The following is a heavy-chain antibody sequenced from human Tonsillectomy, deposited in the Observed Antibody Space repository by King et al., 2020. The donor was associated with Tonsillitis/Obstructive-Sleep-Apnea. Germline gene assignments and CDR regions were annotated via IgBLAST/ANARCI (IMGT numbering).Heavy chain of an antibody. V-gene: IGHV1-46*01. Sequence: QLVQSGAEVKTPGASVEVSCKASGYTFTWDYIHWVRQARGQGLEWMGIINPSSGVTTYAQKFQGRVTMTTDTSASTVYLVLSSLRSEDTAVYYCARDDVVGRYIDSWGQGTLVTVSS. J-gene: IGHJ4*02. CDR2: INPSSGVT. D-gene: IGHD1-14*01. CDR3: ARDDVVGRYIDS. CDR1: GYTFTWDY.